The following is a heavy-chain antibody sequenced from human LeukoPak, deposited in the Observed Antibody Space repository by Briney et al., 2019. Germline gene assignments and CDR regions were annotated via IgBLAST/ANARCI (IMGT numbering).Heavy chain of an antibody. CDR3: ARAQWLVASFDY. J-gene: IGHJ4*02. V-gene: IGHV3-53*01. Sequence: PAGGSLRLSCAASGFTFSSYAMTWVRQAPGKGLEWVSVIYSGGSTYYADSVKGRFTISRDNSKNTLYLQMNSLRAEDTAVYYCARAQWLVASFDYWGQGTLVTVSS. D-gene: IGHD6-19*01. CDR2: IYSGGST. CDR1: GFTFSSYA.